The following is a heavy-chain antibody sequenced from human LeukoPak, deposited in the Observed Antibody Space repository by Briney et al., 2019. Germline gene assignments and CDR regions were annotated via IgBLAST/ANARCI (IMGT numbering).Heavy chain of an antibody. J-gene: IGHJ4*02. D-gene: IGHD2-2*01. V-gene: IGHV3-21*01. CDR2: IRSYSSYI. CDR3: AKVMGITSHWEY. Sequence: GGSLRLSCAASGFTFDTYNFNWVRQAPGKGLEWVASIRSYSSYIHYADSVKGRFTISRDNSKNTLYLQMNSLRAEDTAVYYCAKVMGITSHWEYWGQGTLVTVSS. CDR1: GFTFDTYN.